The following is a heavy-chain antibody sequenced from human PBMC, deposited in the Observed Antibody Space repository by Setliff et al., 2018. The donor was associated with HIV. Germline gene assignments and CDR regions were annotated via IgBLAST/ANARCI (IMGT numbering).Heavy chain of an antibody. CDR2: IYNRGYT. V-gene: IGHV4-31*03. Sequence: SETLSLTCTVSGGSIMSDGYYWNWIRQRPGKGLEWIGYIYNRGYTYYNPSLKSRVTTSIDTSQNQFSLRLSSVTVADTAVYYCAGMFFYGSGSKSDFDYWGQGTKVTV. CDR1: GGSIMSDGYY. CDR3: AGMFFYGSGSKSDFDY. J-gene: IGHJ4*02. D-gene: IGHD3-10*01.